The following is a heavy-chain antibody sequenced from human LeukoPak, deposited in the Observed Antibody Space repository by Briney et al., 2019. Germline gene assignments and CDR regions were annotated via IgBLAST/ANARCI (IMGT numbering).Heavy chain of an antibody. V-gene: IGHV1-69-2*01. CDR2: VDPEDGET. CDR1: GYTFTDYY. CDR3: ATGDGITGPNNWFDP. J-gene: IGHJ5*02. Sequence: ATVKISCKVSGYTFTDYYMHWVQQAPGKGLELMGLVDPEDGETIYAEKFQGRVTITADTSTDTAYMELSSLRSEDTAVYYCATGDGITGPNNWFDPWGQGTLVTVSS. D-gene: IGHD1-20*01.